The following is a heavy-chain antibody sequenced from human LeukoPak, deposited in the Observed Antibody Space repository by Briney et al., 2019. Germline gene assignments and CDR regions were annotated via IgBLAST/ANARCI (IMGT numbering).Heavy chain of an antibody. D-gene: IGHD3-3*01. CDR3: TTAGEWLPDYYYYMDV. Sequence: GGSLRLSCAASGFTFSNAWMSWVRQAPGKGLEWVGRIKSKTDGGTTDYAAPVRGRFTISRDDSKNTLYLQMNSLKTEDTAVYYCTTAGEWLPDYYYYMDVWGKGTTVTVSS. V-gene: IGHV3-15*01. J-gene: IGHJ6*03. CDR1: GFTFSNAW. CDR2: IKSKTDGGTT.